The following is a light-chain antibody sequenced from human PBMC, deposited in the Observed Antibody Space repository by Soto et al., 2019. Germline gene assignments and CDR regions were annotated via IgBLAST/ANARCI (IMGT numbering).Light chain of an antibody. CDR1: SSDVGGYNY. CDR3: SSYTSSSSYV. CDR2: DVS. V-gene: IGLV2-14*01. J-gene: IGLJ1*01. Sequence: QSALTQPASVSGSPGQSITISCTGTSSDVGGYNYVSWYQQHPGKAPKLMIYDVSNRPSGVSNRFSGSKSGNTASLTISGLQAEDEADYYCSSYTSSSSYVFGTGTKLTCL.